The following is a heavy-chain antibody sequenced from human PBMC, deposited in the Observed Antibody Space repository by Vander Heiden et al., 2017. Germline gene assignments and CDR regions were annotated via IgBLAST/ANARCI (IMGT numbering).Heavy chain of an antibody. J-gene: IGHJ4*02. CDR3: ARVCCQRGRFDY. D-gene: IGHD2-15*01. V-gene: IGHV3-74*01. CDR1: GFTFSSYW. Sequence: EVQLVESGGGLVQPGGSLRLSCAASGFTFSSYWMHWVRQAPGKGRVWVSRINSDGSTTSYADSVKGRFTISRDNSKNTLYLQMNSLRAEDTAVYFCARVCCQRGRFDYWGQGSLVTVSS. CDR2: INSDGSTT.